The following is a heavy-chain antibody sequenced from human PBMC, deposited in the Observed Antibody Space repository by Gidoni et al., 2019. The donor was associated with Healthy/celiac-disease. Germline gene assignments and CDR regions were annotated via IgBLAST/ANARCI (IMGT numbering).Heavy chain of an antibody. D-gene: IGHD3-3*01. Sequence: GWIRQPPGKALEWLALIYWHDDKRYSPSLKSRLTITKDTSKNQVVLTMTNMDSVDTATYYCALAYYDFWSGYYGADWFDPWGQGTLVTVSS. J-gene: IGHJ5*02. CDR2: IYWHDDK. V-gene: IGHV2-5*01. CDR3: ALAYYDFWSGYYGADWFDP.